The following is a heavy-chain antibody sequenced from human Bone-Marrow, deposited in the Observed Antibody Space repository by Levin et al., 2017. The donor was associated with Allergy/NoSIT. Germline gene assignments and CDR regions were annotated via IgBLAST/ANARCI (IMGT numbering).Heavy chain of an antibody. CDR2: ISATGTSR. D-gene: IGHD6-19*01. CDR3: AKVVQPWLVRFAFDV. CDR1: GFTFNSYA. J-gene: IGHJ3*01. V-gene: IGHV3-23*01. Sequence: PGGSLRLSCAASGFTFNSYAMAWVRQAPGKGLEWVSDISATGTSRYYADSVKGRFTISRDSSKNTLYLQMNSLRAEDTARYYCAKVVQPWLVRFAFDVWAKGQWSPSLQ.